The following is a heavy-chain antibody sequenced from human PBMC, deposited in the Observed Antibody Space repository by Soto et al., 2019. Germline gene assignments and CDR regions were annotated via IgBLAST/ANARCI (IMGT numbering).Heavy chain of an antibody. CDR2: IYYSGST. Sequence: SETLSLTCTVSGGSISSYYWSWIRQPPGKGLEWIGYIYYSGSTNYNPSLKSRVKISVDTSKNQFSLKLSSVTAADTAVYYCARANLNGYYYYYYMDVWGKGTTVTVSS. CDR1: GGSISSYY. J-gene: IGHJ6*03. CDR3: ARANLNGYYYYYYMDV. V-gene: IGHV4-59*01.